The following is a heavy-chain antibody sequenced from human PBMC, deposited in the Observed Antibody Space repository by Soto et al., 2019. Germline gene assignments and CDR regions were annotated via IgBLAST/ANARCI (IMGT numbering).Heavy chain of an antibody. CDR2: ISSSSSYI. CDR1: GFTFSSYS. J-gene: IGHJ6*03. V-gene: IGHV3-21*01. Sequence: EVQLVESGGGLVKPGGSLRLSCAASGFTFSSYSMNWVRQAPGEGLEWVSSISSSSSYIYYADSVKGRFTISRDNAKNSLYLQMSSLRAEDTAVYYCARPYNYDILTSRYYYMDVWGKGTTVTVSS. CDR3: ARPYNYDILTSRYYYMDV. D-gene: IGHD3-9*01.